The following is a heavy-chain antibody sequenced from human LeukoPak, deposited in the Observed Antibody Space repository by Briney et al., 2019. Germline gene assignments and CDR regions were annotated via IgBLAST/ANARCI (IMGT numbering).Heavy chain of an antibody. CDR2: ISGSGGNT. D-gene: IGHD7-27*01. Sequence: GGSLRLSCAASGFTFSSYAMSWVRQAPGKGLEWVSAISGSGGNTYYADSVKGRFTISRDNSKNTLYLQMNSLRAEDTAVYYCAKDPSGALGAFDIWGQGTMVTVSS. CDR1: GFTFSSYA. CDR3: AKDPSGALGAFDI. J-gene: IGHJ3*02. V-gene: IGHV3-23*01.